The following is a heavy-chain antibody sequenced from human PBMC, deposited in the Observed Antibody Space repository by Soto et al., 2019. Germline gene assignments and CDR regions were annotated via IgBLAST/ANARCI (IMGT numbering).Heavy chain of an antibody. CDR1: GFTFSSYA. Sequence: EVQLLESGGGLVQPGGSLRLSCAASGFTFSSYAMSWVRQAPGKGLEWVSAISGSGGSTYYADSVKGRFTISRDNSKNPLYLQMNSLRAEDTAVYYCAGARFLEWLLPDYWAQGTLVTVSS. CDR2: ISGSGGST. J-gene: IGHJ4*02. D-gene: IGHD3-3*01. V-gene: IGHV3-23*01. CDR3: AGARFLEWLLPDY.